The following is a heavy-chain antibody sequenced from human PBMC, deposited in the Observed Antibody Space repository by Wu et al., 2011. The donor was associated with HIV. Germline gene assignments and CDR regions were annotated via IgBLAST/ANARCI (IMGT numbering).Heavy chain of an antibody. J-gene: IGHJ6*03. V-gene: IGHV1-69*14. Sequence: QVQLVQSGAEVKKPGSSVKVSCKASGGSFSSETISWVRQAPGQGLEWMGGIIPLFGTARYAQKFQDRLTITADKSTTTAYMELSSLRSEDTAVYYCARGTTWRYYYMDVWGKGTTVT. CDR2: IIPLFGTA. CDR1: GGSFSSET. CDR3: ARGTTWRYYYMDV. D-gene: IGHD2/OR15-2a*01.